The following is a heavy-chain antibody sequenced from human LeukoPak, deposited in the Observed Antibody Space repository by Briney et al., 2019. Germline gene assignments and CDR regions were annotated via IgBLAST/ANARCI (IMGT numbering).Heavy chain of an antibody. J-gene: IGHJ6*03. V-gene: IGHV3-33*06. CDR3: AKDGPAAAGSTWNYYYYYYMDV. CDR1: GFTFSSYG. Sequence: PGRSLRLSCAASGFTFSSYGMHWVRQAPGKGLEWVAVIWYDGSNKYYADSVKGRFTISRDISKNTLYLQMNSLRAEDTAVYYCAKDGPAAAGSTWNYYYYYYMDVWGKGTTVTVSS. D-gene: IGHD6-13*01. CDR2: IWYDGSNK.